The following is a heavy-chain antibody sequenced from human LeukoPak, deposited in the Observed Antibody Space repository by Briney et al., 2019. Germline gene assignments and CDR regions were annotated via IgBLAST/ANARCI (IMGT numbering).Heavy chain of an antibody. J-gene: IGHJ4*02. Sequence: PSETLSLTCTVSGGSISSSSYYWGWIRQPLGKGLEWIGSIYYSGSTYYNPSLKSRVTISVDTSKNQFSLKLSSVTAADTAVYYCAGPRTSYYYFDYWGQGTLVTVSS. V-gene: IGHV4-39*01. CDR1: GGSISSSSYY. CDR2: IYYSGST. CDR3: AGPRTSYYYFDY. D-gene: IGHD1-14*01.